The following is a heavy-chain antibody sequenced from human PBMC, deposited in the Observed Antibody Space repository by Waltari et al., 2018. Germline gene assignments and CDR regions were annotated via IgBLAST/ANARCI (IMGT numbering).Heavy chain of an antibody. D-gene: IGHD1-26*01. CDR3: ARALSGLDY. CDR2: IYTSVST. Sequence: QVQLQESGPGLVKPSQTLSLTCTVSGGSISSGSYYWSWIRQPAGKGLEWIGRIYTSVSTNYNPALKSRVTISVDTSKNQFSLKLGSVTAADTAVYYCARALSGLDYWGQGTLVTVSS. CDR1: GGSISSGSYY. V-gene: IGHV4-61*02. J-gene: IGHJ4*02.